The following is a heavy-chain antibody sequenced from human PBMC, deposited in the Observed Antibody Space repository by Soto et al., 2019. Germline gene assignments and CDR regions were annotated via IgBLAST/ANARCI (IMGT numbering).Heavy chain of an antibody. D-gene: IGHD3-22*01. CDR3: VKGEYYYDSGAYYPFEY. Sequence: SLRLSCSASGFTFSSYAIHWVRQAPGPGLEYVSTISPNGGSTYYADSVKGRFAISRDNSKNTLYLQMSSLRAEDTAVYYCVKGEYYYDSGAYYPFEYWGQGTLVTVPQ. CDR2: ISPNGGST. J-gene: IGHJ4*02. CDR1: GFTFSSYA. V-gene: IGHV3-64D*06.